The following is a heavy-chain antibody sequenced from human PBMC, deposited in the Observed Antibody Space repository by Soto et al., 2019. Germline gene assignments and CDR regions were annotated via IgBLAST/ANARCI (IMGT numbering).Heavy chain of an antibody. CDR2: IYYSGST. J-gene: IGHJ5*02. Sequence: SETLSLTCTVSGGSISSYYWSWIRQPPGKGLEWIGYIYYSGSTNYNPSLKSRVTISVDTSKNQFSPKLSSVTAADTAVYYCARDKYPVEGPKLGFDPWGQGTLVTVSS. D-gene: IGHD1-1*01. V-gene: IGHV4-59*01. CDR1: GGSISSYY. CDR3: ARDKYPVEGPKLGFDP.